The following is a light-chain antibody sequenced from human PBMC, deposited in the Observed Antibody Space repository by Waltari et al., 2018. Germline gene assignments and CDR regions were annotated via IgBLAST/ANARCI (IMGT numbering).Light chain of an antibody. J-gene: IGKJ4*01. V-gene: IGKV3-20*01. CDR1: QTVRTTY. Sequence: ESVLTQSRGTLSLSPGERDTLSCRASQTVRTTYLAWYQQKPGQPPTLLIYGASSRATGIPDRFSGSGSGTDFSLTISILEPEDFAVYYCQQYDISPLTFGGGTKVEIK. CDR3: QQYDISPLT. CDR2: GAS.